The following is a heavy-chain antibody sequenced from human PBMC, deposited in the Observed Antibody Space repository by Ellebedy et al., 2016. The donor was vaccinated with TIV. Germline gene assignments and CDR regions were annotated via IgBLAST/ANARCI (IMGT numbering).Heavy chain of an antibody. CDR2: ISNTGSRT. Sequence: GESLKISCAASGFTFSSYAMSWVRQAPEKGLEWVSTISNTGSRTYYADSVKGRFTISRDNAKNTLYLQMNSLRVEDTAVYFCARAGSYRFDYWGQGNLVTVSS. CDR1: GFTFSSYA. J-gene: IGHJ4*02. D-gene: IGHD1-26*01. V-gene: IGHV3-23*01. CDR3: ARAGSYRFDY.